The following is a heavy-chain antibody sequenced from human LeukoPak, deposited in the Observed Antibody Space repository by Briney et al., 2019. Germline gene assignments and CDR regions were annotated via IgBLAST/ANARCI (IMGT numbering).Heavy chain of an antibody. J-gene: IGHJ4*02. V-gene: IGHV3-30-3*01. CDR3: ARDRPRRVGAIDY. CDR1: GFTFSSYA. D-gene: IGHD1-26*01. CDR2: ISYDGNNN. Sequence: GRSLRLSCAASGFTFSSYAMHLVREAPSKGLEWVAVISYDGNNNYYADSVKGRFIISRDNSKNTLYLKMNSLRDEDTAVYYCARDRPRRVGAIDYWGQGTLVTVSS.